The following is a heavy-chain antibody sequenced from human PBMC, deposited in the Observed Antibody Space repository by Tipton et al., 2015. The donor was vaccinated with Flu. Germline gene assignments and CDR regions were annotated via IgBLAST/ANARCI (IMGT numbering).Heavy chain of an antibody. Sequence: TLSLTCTVSGGSISYYYWSWIRQHPGKGLEWIGYIFYSGNTYYNPSLKSRLSISLDASKNQFSLILRSVTAADTAVYYCARRDFSNYVSDPQNWFARWGHGILFTVSS. J-gene: IGHJ5*02. CDR3: ARRDFSNYVSDPQNWFAR. CDR1: GGSISYYY. CDR2: IFYSGNT. V-gene: IGHV4-31*03. D-gene: IGHD4-11*01.